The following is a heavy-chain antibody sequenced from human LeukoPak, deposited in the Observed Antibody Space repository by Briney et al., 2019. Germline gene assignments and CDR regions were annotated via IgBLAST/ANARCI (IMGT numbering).Heavy chain of an antibody. CDR1: GGSISSSSYY. CDR2: IYYSGCT. Sequence: SETLSLTCTVSGGSISSSSYYGGWIRQPPGRGLEWIGSIYYSGCTYYNPSLKSRVTISVDTSRNQFSLKLSSVTAADTAVYYCARTYGSGSYYNSRPFDYWGQGTLVTVSS. V-gene: IGHV4-39*07. CDR3: ARTYGSGSYYNSRPFDY. J-gene: IGHJ4*02. D-gene: IGHD3-10*01.